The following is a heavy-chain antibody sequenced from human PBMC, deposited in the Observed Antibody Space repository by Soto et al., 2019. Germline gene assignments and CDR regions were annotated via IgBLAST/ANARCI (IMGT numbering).Heavy chain of an antibody. CDR3: AKDQASGQGSFDS. Sequence: GGSLRLSCAASGFTFNIYGMHWVRQAPDKGLEWVALISYDGSNQYYADSVKGRFTISRDNSKNTLFLQMNSLRADDTAVYYYAKDQASGQGSFDSWGQGTLVTVSS. V-gene: IGHV3-30*18. CDR2: ISYDGSNQ. J-gene: IGHJ4*02. CDR1: GFTFNIYG.